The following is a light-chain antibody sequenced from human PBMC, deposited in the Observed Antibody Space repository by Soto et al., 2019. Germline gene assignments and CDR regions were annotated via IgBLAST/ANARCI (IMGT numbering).Light chain of an antibody. J-gene: IGLJ3*02. CDR3: LLYDDGAQV. CDR2: SIN. V-gene: IGLV7-43*01. CDR1: TGAVTSGYY. Sequence: QAVVTQEPSLTVSPGETVTLTCASSTGAVTSGYYPNWFQQKPGQAPRPLIYSINNKHSWTPARFSGSLLGDKAALTLSGVQPEDEAEYYCLLYDDGAQVFGGGTQLTVL.